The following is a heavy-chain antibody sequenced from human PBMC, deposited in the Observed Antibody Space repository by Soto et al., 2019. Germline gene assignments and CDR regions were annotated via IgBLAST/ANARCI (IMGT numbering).Heavy chain of an antibody. Sequence: PGGSLRLSCAASGFGFSNYGMSWVRQAPGKGLEWVSAISGTAHASYYASSVKGRFTISRDNPKNTLYLHISSLRVEDTAGYFCVKDAPQPFSDWGQGTLVTDSS. CDR1: GFGFSNYG. CDR3: VKDAPQPFSD. J-gene: IGHJ4*02. V-gene: IGHV3-23*01. CDR2: ISGTAHAS. D-gene: IGHD3-3*02.